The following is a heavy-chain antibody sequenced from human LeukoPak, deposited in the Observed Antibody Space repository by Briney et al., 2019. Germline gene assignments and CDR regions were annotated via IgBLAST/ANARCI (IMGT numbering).Heavy chain of an antibody. J-gene: IGHJ5*02. CDR3: ARRDRYCSSTSCYGHRFDP. CDR1: GGSISSSSYY. CDR2: IYYSGST. Sequence: SETLSLTCTVSGGSISSSSYYWGWIRQPPGKGLEWIGSIYYSGSTYNNPSLKSRLTMSVDTSKNQFSLKLSSVTAADTAVYYCARRDRYCSSTSCYGHRFDPWGQGTLVTVSS. D-gene: IGHD2-2*01. V-gene: IGHV4-39*01.